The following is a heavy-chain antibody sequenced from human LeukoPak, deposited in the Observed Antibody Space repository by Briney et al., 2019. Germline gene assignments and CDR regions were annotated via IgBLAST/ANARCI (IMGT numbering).Heavy chain of an antibody. Sequence: GGSLRLSCVASGFAVGSNYMSWVRQAPGKGLEWVANIKRDGSEKYYADSVKGRFSISRDNARNSLFLQMNSLGGEDSAMYYCVRDKYYDSVSGYFTGWGQGTLVTVSS. CDR2: IKRDGSEK. D-gene: IGHD3-16*01. V-gene: IGHV3-7*01. CDR1: GFAVGSNY. CDR3: VRDKYYDSVSGYFTG. J-gene: IGHJ4*02.